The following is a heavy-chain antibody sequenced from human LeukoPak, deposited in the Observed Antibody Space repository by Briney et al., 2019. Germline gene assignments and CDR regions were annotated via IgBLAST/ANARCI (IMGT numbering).Heavy chain of an antibody. V-gene: IGHV4-4*07. D-gene: IGHD3-22*01. Sequence: SETLSLTCTVSGGSIISYYWSWIRQPAGKGLEWIGRIYTSGSTNYNPSLKSRVTMSVDTSKNQFSLKLSSVTAADTAVYYCARAFYDSSGYPGPFDYWGQGTLVTVSS. CDR3: ARAFYDSSGYPGPFDY. CDR2: IYTSGST. J-gene: IGHJ4*02. CDR1: GGSIISYY.